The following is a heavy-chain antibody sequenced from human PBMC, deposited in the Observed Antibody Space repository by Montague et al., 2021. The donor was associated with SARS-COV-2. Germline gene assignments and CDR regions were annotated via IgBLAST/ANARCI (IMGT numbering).Heavy chain of an antibody. V-gene: IGHV4-59*01. D-gene: IGHD6-13*01. CDR1: GGSISRYS. Sequence: SETLSLTCTVSGGSISRYSWTWIRQPPGKGLEWIGYIYNSGSTNYNPSLTSRVTISVDTSKNQFSLKLSSVAAADTVVYYCARVGRGSSWYEVAFDIWGQGTMVTVSS. J-gene: IGHJ3*02. CDR3: ARVGRGSSWYEVAFDI. CDR2: IYNSGST.